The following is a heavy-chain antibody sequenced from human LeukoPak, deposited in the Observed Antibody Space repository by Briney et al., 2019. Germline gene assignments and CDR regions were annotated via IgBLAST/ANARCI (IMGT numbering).Heavy chain of an antibody. Sequence: QPERSLRLSCAASGFTFSNYGMHWVRQAPGKGLEWVAVISYEGSTKFYTDSVRGRFTISRDNSKNVVYLQMNSLRVEDTAVYYCAKKGETLTAYSHFDYWGQGTLVTVSS. CDR1: GFTFSNYG. CDR2: ISYEGSTK. V-gene: IGHV3-30*18. D-gene: IGHD3-9*01. CDR3: AKKGETLTAYSHFDY. J-gene: IGHJ4*02.